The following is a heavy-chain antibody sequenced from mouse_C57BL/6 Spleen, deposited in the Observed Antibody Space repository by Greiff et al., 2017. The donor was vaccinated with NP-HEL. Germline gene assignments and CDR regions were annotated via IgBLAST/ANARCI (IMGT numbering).Heavy chain of an antibody. CDR2: ISSGGDYI. V-gene: IGHV5-9-1*02. Sequence: EVQLQESGEGLVKPGGSLKLSCAASGFTFSSYAMSWVRQTPEKRLEWVAYISSGGDYIYYADTVKGRFTISRDNARNTLYLQKSSLKSEDTAMYYCTRETLYYDYDEDAMDYWGQGTSVTVSS. J-gene: IGHJ4*01. CDR1: GFTFSSYA. CDR3: TRETLYYDYDEDAMDY. D-gene: IGHD2-4*01.